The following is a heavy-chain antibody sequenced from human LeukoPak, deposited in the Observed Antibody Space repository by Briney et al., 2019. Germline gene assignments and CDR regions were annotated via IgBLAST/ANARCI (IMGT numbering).Heavy chain of an antibody. D-gene: IGHD3-10*01. J-gene: IGHJ6*02. CDR1: GGSIGSGGYY. CDR3: ARVTMVRGVINSYYYYGMDV. V-gene: IGHV4-31*03. CDR2: IYYSGST. Sequence: SQTLSLTCTVSGGSIGSGGYYWSWIRQHPGKGLEWIGYIYYSGSTYYNPSLKSRVTISVDTSKNQFSLKLSSVTAADTAVYYCARVTMVRGVINSYYYYGMDVWGQGTTVTVSS.